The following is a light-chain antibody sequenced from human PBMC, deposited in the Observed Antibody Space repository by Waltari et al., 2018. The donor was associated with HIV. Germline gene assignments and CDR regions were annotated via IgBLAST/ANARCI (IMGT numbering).Light chain of an antibody. CDR3: QQYGSSPRT. CDR2: DAS. Sequence: EIVLTQPPGTLSLSPGERASLPCRASQTVSANYLAWYQHQPGQAPRLLIYDASTRATGIPDRCTGSGSGADFTLTISRLEPEDFALYYCQQYGSSPRTFGQGTKVEVK. J-gene: IGKJ1*01. CDR1: QTVSANY. V-gene: IGKV3-20*01.